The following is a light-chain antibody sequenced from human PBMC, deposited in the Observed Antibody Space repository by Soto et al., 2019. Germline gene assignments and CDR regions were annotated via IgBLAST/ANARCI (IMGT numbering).Light chain of an antibody. CDR3: QQYNSYSPWT. CDR1: QSISSW. J-gene: IGKJ1*01. V-gene: IGKV1-5*01. Sequence: DIQMTQSPSTLSASVGDRVTITCRASQSISSWLAWYQQKPGKAPKLLIYDASSLESGVPSRFSGSGAGTEFTLNISSLQPDDFATYYCQQYNSYSPWTFGQGTKVDIK. CDR2: DAS.